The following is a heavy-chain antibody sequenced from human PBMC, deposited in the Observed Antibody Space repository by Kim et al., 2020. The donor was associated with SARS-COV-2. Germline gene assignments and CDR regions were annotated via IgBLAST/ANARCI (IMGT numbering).Heavy chain of an antibody. CDR3: ARDHPFCSGGTCPPNYYYYAMDV. CDR1: GFSFSDYA. CDR2: IAFDGDQK. Sequence: GGSLRLSCAASGFSFSDYAMHWVRQAPGKGLEWVAFIAFDGDQKFFADFAKGRFTVSRDNSQNTLYLEMRSLKAEDTAVYYCARDHPFCSGGTCPPNYYYYAMDVWGQGTTVTVSS. D-gene: IGHD2-15*01. V-gene: IGHV3-30*04. J-gene: IGHJ6*02.